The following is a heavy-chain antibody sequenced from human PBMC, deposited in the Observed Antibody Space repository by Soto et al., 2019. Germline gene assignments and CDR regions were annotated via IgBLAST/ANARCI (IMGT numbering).Heavy chain of an antibody. CDR2: IIPISGTA. V-gene: IGHV1-69*01. J-gene: IGHJ6*02. D-gene: IGHD2-2*01. CDR3: ARSQGSSTSLEIYYYYYYGMDV. Sequence: QVQLVQSGAEVKKPGSSVKVSCKASGGTFSSYAISWVRQAPGQGLEWMGGIIPISGTANYEQKFQGRVTITADESTSTAYTELSSLRSEDTAVYYCARSQGSSTSLEIYYYYYYGMDVWGQGTTVTVSS. CDR1: GGTFSSYA.